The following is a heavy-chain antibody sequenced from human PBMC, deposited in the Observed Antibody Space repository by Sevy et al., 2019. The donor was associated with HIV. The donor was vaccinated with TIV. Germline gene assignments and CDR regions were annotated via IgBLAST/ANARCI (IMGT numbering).Heavy chain of an antibody. CDR1: GFTFSSYS. CDR2: ISSSSSYI. J-gene: IGHJ5*02. Sequence: GGSLRLSCAASGFTFSSYSMNWVRQAPGKGLEWVSSISSSSSYIYYADSVKGRFTISRDNAKNSLYLQMNSLRAEDTAVYYCARLGYCSGGSCYSFRKNHHNWFDPWGRGTLVTVSS. CDR3: ARLGYCSGGSCYSFRKNHHNWFDP. D-gene: IGHD2-15*01. V-gene: IGHV3-21*01.